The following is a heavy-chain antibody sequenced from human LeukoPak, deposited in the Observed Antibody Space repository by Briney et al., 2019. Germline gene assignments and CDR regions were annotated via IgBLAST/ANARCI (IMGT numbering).Heavy chain of an antibody. D-gene: IGHD2-15*01. CDR1: GGSISSYF. V-gene: IGHV4-4*07. CDR2: IDTSGST. J-gene: IGHJ4*02. CDR3: ARHPFATPFDY. Sequence: SETLSLTCTVSGGSISSYFWSWIRQPAAKGLEWIGRIDTSGSTNYNPSLKSRVTMSVDTSKNQFSLKLSSVTAADTAVYYCARHPFATPFDYWGPGTLVTVSS.